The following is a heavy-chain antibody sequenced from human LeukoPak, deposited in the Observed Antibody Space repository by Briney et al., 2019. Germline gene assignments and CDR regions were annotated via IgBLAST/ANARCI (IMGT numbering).Heavy chain of an antibody. D-gene: IGHD6-19*01. CDR2: IYYSGNT. V-gene: IGHV4-39*01. J-gene: IGHJ4*02. Sequence: PAETLSLTCIVSGGSITSSSYYWGWIRQPPGKGLEWIGTIYYSGNTYYNPSLKSRVTISVDTSKNQFSLKLSSVTATDTAVYYCARVGSTGWYLNWGQGTLVTVSS. CDR3: ARVGSTGWYLN. CDR1: GGSITSSSYY.